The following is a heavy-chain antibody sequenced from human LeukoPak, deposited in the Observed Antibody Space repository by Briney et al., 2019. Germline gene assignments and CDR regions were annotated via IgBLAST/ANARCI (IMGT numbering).Heavy chain of an antibody. D-gene: IGHD6-19*01. CDR1: GFTFSSYG. V-gene: IGHV3-33*01. Sequence: GRSLRLSCAASGFTFSSYGMHWVRQAPGKGLEWVAVIWYDGSNKYYADSVKGRFTISRDNSKNTLYLQMNSLRAEDTAVYYCARGIAVAGPGLAFDIWGEGTMVTVSS. J-gene: IGHJ3*02. CDR3: ARGIAVAGPGLAFDI. CDR2: IWYDGSNK.